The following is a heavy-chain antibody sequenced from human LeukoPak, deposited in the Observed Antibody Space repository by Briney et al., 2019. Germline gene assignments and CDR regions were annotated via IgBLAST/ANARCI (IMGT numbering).Heavy chain of an antibody. CDR3: ARDEAQTPFDY. J-gene: IGHJ4*02. CDR1: GYTFTCYY. Sequence: GASVTVSCKASGYTFTCYYMQWVRQAPGQGLEWVGWINPNRGDRNYAQKFQGRVTMTRDTSSSTVYMELSRLRSDDTAVYYCARDEAQTPFDYWGQGTLVTVSS. CDR2: INPNRGDR. V-gene: IGHV1-2*02.